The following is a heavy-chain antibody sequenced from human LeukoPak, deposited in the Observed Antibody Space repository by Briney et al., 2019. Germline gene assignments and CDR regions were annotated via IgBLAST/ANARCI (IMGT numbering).Heavy chain of an antibody. J-gene: IGHJ5*02. CDR2: ISSSSSYI. CDR1: GFTFSSYS. CDR3: ARDMGYCTNGVCWSNWFDP. Sequence: GGSLRLSCAASGFTFSSYSMNWVRQAPGKGLEWVSSISSSSSYIYYADSVKGRFTISRDNAKNSLYPQMNSLRAEDTAVYYCARDMGYCTNGVCWSNWFDPWGQGTLVTVSS. D-gene: IGHD2-8*01. V-gene: IGHV3-21*01.